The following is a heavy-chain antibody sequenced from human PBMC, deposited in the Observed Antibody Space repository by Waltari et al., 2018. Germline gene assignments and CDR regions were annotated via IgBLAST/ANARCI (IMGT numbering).Heavy chain of an antibody. V-gene: IGHV3-74*01. CDR2: INSDGSST. CDR1: GFTLSSYW. J-gene: IGHJ4*02. CDR3: AREGGLTQYFDY. D-gene: IGHD2-15*01. Sequence: EVQLVESGGGLVQPGGSLRLSCAASGFTLSSYWMHWVRQAPGKGLVWVSRINSDGSSTSYADSVKGRFTISRDNAKNTLYLQMNSLRAEDTAVYYCAREGGLTQYFDYWGQGTLVTVSS.